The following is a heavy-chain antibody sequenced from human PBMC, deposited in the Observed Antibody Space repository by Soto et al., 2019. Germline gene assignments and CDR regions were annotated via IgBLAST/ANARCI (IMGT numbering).Heavy chain of an antibody. J-gene: IGHJ4*02. CDR3: ARQADTAMVAFDY. V-gene: IGHV4-39*01. Sequence: SDTLSLTCTVSGGSISSSSYYWGWIRQPPGKGLEWIGSIYYSGSTYYNPSLKSRVTISVDTSKNQFSLKLSSVTAADTAVYYCARQADTAMVAFDYWGQGTLVNVSS. D-gene: IGHD5-18*01. CDR1: GGSISSSSYY. CDR2: IYYSGST.